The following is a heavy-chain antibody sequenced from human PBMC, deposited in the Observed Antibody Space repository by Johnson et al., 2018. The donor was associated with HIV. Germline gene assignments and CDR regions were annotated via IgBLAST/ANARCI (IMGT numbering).Heavy chain of an antibody. Sequence: VQLVESGGGLVQPGGSLRLSCAASGFTVSSNYMSWVRQAPGKGLEWVSVIYSGGSTYYADSVKGRFPISRDNSKNRLYLQMNSLRAEDTAVYYRAREARGLWRLRLGELSFLPNLHAFDIWGQGTMVTVSS. D-gene: IGHD3-16*02. J-gene: IGHJ3*02. CDR2: IYSGGST. CDR1: GFTVSSNY. V-gene: IGHV3-66*01. CDR3: AREARGLWRLRLGELSFLPNLHAFDI.